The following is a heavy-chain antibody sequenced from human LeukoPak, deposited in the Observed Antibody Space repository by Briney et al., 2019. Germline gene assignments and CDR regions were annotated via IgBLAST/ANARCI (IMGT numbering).Heavy chain of an antibody. J-gene: IGHJ4*02. CDR1: GFTFSSYG. Sequence: GRSLRLSCAASGFTFSSYGMHWVRQAPGKGLEWVAVIWYDGSNKYYADSVKGRFTISRDNSKNTLYLQMNSLRAEGTAVYYCAKDSVPYHDFWSGYYTGLRGDYDYWGQGTLVTVSS. V-gene: IGHV3-33*06. CDR2: IWYDGSNK. D-gene: IGHD3-3*01. CDR3: AKDSVPYHDFWSGYYTGLRGDYDY.